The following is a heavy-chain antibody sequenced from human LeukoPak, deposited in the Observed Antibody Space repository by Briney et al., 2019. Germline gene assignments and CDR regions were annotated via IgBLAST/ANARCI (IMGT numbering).Heavy chain of an antibody. V-gene: IGHV3-73*01. CDR2: IGVKTNNYAT. Sequence: GGSLRLSCAASGFTFSASDMHWVRQASGKGLEWVGRIGVKTNNYATAYGASVRGRFTISRDDSKNTACLQMNSLRTEDTAIYYCTYYRRDPAGYYYGMDVRGQGTTVTVSS. CDR1: GFTFSASD. CDR3: TYYRRDPAGYYYGMDV. D-gene: IGHD1-26*01. J-gene: IGHJ6*02.